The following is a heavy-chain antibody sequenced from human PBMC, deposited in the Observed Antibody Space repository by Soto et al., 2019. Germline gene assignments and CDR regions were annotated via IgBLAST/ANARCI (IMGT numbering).Heavy chain of an antibody. D-gene: IGHD3-16*01. CDR2: ITASGGRT. Sequence: EVHLLESGGGLVQPGGSLRLSCTASGFTFSSYAMTWVRQAPGRGLEGVSGITASGGRTYYADSVKGRFTISRDNSKSTLYLQMNSLRAEDTAVYYCAKDTRYDDYVRWFDSWGQGTLVTVSS. CDR1: GFTFSSYA. J-gene: IGHJ5*01. V-gene: IGHV3-23*01. CDR3: AKDTRYDDYVRWFDS.